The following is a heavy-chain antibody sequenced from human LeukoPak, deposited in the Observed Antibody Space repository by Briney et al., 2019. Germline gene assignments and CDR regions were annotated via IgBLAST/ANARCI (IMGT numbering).Heavy chain of an antibody. Sequence: PGGSLRLSCAASGFTFSDYYMSWIRQAPGKGLEWVSYISSSGSTIYYADSVKGRFTISRDNAKNSLYLQMNSLRAEDTAVYYCARYPTAMVIYFDYWGQGTLVTVSS. J-gene: IGHJ4*02. CDR3: ARYPTAMVIYFDY. CDR2: ISSSGSTI. CDR1: GFTFSDYY. V-gene: IGHV3-11*01. D-gene: IGHD5-18*01.